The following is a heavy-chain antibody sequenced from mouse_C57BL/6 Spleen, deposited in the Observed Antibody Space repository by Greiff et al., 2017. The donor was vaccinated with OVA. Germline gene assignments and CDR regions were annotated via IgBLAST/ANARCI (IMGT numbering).Heavy chain of an antibody. J-gene: IGHJ1*03. V-gene: IGHV5-17*01. CDR1: GFTFSDYG. Sequence: EVKLMASGGGLVKPGGSLKLSCAASGFTFSDYGMHWVRQAPEKGLEWVAYISSGSSTIYYADTVKGRFTISSDNAKNTLFLQMTSLRSEDTAMYYCARNWDWYFDVWGTGTTVTVSS. CDR2: ISSGSSTI. CDR3: ARNWDWYFDV. D-gene: IGHD4-1*01.